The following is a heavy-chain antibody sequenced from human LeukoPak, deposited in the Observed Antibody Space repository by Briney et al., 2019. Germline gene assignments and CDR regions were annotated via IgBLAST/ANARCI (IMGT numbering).Heavy chain of an antibody. CDR2: INPSGGST. CDR1: GYTFTSYY. CDR3: ARDRVAVAVIKGPYYYYGMDV. J-gene: IGHJ6*02. V-gene: IGHV1-46*01. Sequence: ASVKVSCKASGYTFTSYYMHWVRQAPGQGLEWMGIINPSGGSTSYAQKLQGRVTMTRDTSTSTVYMELSSLRSEDTAVYYCARDRVAVAVIKGPYYYYGMDVWGQGTTVTVSS. D-gene: IGHD6-19*01.